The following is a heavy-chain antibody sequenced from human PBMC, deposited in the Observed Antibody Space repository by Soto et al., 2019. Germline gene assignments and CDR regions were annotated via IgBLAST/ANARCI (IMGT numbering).Heavy chain of an antibody. Sequence: EVQLVESGGGLVQPGGSLRLPCAPSGFTLSSYTMNWFGQAPGKGLEWVSYISSSSSTIYYADSVKGRFTISRDNAKNSLWLQMNSLRDEDTAVYYCARGGAYKIDYWGQGTLVTVSS. CDR2: ISSSSSTI. CDR1: GFTLSSYT. D-gene: IGHD1-20*01. V-gene: IGHV3-48*02. CDR3: ARGGAYKIDY. J-gene: IGHJ4*02.